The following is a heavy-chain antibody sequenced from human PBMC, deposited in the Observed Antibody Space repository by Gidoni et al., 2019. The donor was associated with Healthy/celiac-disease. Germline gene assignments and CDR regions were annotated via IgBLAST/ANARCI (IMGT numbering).Heavy chain of an antibody. J-gene: IGHJ4*02. CDR2: IKQNGSEK. V-gene: IGHV3-7*01. Sequence: EAQLVESGGGLAQPGGPLRRPCAASGCTFSSHWMSWVRQAPGKGLEWVDNIKQNGSEKYYVDSVKGRFTISRDNAKNSLYLQMNSLRAEDTAVYYCARESWYWDHFDYWGQGTLVTVSS. CDR3: ARESWYWDHFDY. CDR1: GCTFSSHW. D-gene: IGHD6-13*01.